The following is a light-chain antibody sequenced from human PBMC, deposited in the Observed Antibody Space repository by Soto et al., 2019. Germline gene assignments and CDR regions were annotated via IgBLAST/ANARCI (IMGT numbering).Light chain of an antibody. Sequence: EIVLTQSPGTLSLSPGERATLSCRASQSVSSSYLAWYQQKPGQAPRLLIYGASSRATGIPDRFSGSGSGTDFTLTISRREPEDCAGYYCQQYGSSPPYTFGQGTKLEIK. CDR3: QQYGSSPPYT. V-gene: IGKV3-20*01. J-gene: IGKJ2*01. CDR1: QSVSSSY. CDR2: GAS.